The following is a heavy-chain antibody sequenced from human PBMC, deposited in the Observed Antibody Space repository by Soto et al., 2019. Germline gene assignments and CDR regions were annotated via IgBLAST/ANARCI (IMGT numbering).Heavy chain of an antibody. Sequence: QVHLQESGPGLVRPSESLSLTCNVSGGSMSTGSYFWSWVRQPPGKGLEWIGYVFRSGSINYSPSFKGRVTIAIDTSKNQFSLMLKSVTAADTAVYFCARARNRYFDYWGQGALVTVSS. J-gene: IGHJ4*02. CDR3: ARARNRYFDY. CDR1: GGSMSTGSYF. V-gene: IGHV4-61*01. D-gene: IGHD1-1*01. CDR2: VFRSGSI.